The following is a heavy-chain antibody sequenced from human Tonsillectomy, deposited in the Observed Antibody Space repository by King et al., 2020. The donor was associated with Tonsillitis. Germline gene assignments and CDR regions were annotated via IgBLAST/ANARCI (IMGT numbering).Heavy chain of an antibody. CDR2: ISYDGSNK. J-gene: IGHJ3*02. D-gene: IGHD5-12*01. CDR3: AREGYSGYDFDI. V-gene: IGHV3-33*05. CDR1: GFTFSSYG. Sequence: QLVQSGGGVVQPGRSLRLSCAASGFTFSSYGMHWVRQAPGKGLEWVAVISYDGSNKYYADSVKGRFTISRDNSKNTLYLQMNSLRAEDTAVYYCAREGYSGYDFDIWGQGTMVTVSS.